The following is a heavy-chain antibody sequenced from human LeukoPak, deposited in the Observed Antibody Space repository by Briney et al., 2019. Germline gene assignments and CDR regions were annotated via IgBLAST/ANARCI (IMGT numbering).Heavy chain of an antibody. CDR3: ARETMVQGVISSGAFDI. CDR2: ISPNSGGT. V-gene: IGHV1-2*02. CDR1: GYTFTGYY. J-gene: IGHJ3*02. Sequence: GASVKVSCKASGYTFTGYYMHWVRQAPGQGLEWMGWISPNSGGTNYAQKFQGRVTMTRDTSISTAYMELSRLRSDDTAVYYCARETMVQGVISSGAFDIWGQGTMVTVSS. D-gene: IGHD3-10*01.